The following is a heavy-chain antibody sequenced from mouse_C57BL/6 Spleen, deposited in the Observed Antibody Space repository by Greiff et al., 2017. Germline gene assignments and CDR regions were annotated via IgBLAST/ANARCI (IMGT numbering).Heavy chain of an antibody. CDR3: ARSNYYGSSHWYFDV. CDR1: GYAFSSSW. V-gene: IGHV1-82*01. CDR2: MYPGDGDT. J-gene: IGHJ1*03. Sequence: VQLQQSGPELVKPGASVKISCKASGYAFSSSWMNWVKQRPGKGLEWIGRMYPGDGDTNYNGKFKGKATLTADKSSSTAYMQLSSLTSEDSAVSFCARSNYYGSSHWYFDVWGTGTTVTVSS. D-gene: IGHD1-1*01.